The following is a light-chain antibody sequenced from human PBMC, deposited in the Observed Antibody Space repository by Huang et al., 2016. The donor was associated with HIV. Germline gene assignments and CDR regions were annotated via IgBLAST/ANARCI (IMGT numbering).Light chain of an antibody. J-gene: IGKJ4*01. CDR2: GVS. Sequence: EIMLAQSPANLSISPGEGASVSCRASQSITNNLAWYQQKPGQAPRLLIYGVSARAAGVPARFSGSGSGTEFTLTITSLQSEDFALYFCQQYHVWPLSFGGGT. CDR3: QQYHVWPLS. CDR1: QSITNN. V-gene: IGKV3-15*01.